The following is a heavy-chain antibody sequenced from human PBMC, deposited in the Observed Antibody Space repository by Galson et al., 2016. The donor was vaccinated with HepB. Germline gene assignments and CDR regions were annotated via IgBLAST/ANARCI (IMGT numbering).Heavy chain of an antibody. CDR1: GGSIRSYY. Sequence: ETLSLTCTVSGGSIRSYYWSWIRQSPGTGLEWIGESNHSGSTKYNPSLMSRVTISLEPSKTQFSLKLPSVIAADTAVYYCARGAFWDMYSHYYMDVWGKGTAVTVSS. J-gene: IGHJ6*03. V-gene: IGHV4-59*12. D-gene: IGHD2-15*01. CDR3: ARGAFWDMYSHYYMDV. CDR2: SNHSGST.